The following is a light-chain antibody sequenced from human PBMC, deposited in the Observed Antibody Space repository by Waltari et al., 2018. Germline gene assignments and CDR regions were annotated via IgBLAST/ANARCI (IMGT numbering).Light chain of an antibody. V-gene: IGLV2-14*01. CDR3: SSYTSSDTLV. CDR1: STDIGGYVY. CDR2: EVN. J-gene: IGLJ1*01. Sequence: QSALTQPASVSGSPGESITIPCTGTSTDIGGYVYVSWYQQHPGKPPKLIISEVNSRPSGVSARFSGSRSGNTASLTISGLQAEDAADYYCSSYTSSDTLVLGTGTKVIVL.